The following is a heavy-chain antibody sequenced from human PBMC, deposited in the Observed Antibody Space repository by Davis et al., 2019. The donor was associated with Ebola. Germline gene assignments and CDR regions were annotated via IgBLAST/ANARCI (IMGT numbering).Heavy chain of an antibody. D-gene: IGHD5-12*01. V-gene: IGHV4-34*01. CDR3: ARGRGVATIYFDY. CDR1: GGSFSGYY. Sequence: PGGSLRLSCAVYGGSFSGYYWSWIRQPPGKGLEWIGEINHSGSTNYNPSLKSRVTISVDTSKNQFSLKLSSVTAADTAVYYCARGRGVATIYFDYWGQGTLVTVSS. CDR2: INHSGST. J-gene: IGHJ4*02.